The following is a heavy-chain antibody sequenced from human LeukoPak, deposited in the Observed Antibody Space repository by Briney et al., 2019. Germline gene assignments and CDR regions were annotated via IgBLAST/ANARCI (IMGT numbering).Heavy chain of an antibody. D-gene: IGHD3-9*01. Sequence: PGGSLRLSCAASGFTFSSYTMNWVRQAPGKGLEWVSSISSSSSAIYYAASVKGRFTISRDNAKNSLDLQMNSLRDEDTAVYYCARGALRYSDYWGQGTLVTVSS. CDR3: ARGALRYSDY. V-gene: IGHV3-48*02. CDR1: GFTFSSYT. CDR2: ISSSSSAI. J-gene: IGHJ4*02.